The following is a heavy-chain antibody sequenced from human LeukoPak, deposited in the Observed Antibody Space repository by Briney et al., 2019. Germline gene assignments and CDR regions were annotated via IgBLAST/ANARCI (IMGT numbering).Heavy chain of an antibody. CDR2: IIPIFGTA. CDR1: GYTFTGYY. V-gene: IGHV1-69*13. D-gene: IGHD3-10*01. J-gene: IGHJ5*02. CDR3: ASIPRDGSAP. Sequence: SVKVSCKASGYTFTGYYINWVRQAPGQGLEWMGGIIPIFGTANYAQKFQGRVTITADESTSTAYMELSSLRSEDTAVYYCASIPRDGSAPWGQGTLVTVSS.